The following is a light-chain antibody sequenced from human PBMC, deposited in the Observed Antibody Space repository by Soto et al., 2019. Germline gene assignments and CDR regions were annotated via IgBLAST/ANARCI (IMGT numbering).Light chain of an antibody. Sequence: IHMTQSPSSVSASVGDRVTITCRASQGITSWLVWYQQKPGKAPKLLIYAASSLQSGVPSRFSGSGSGTDFSLTISSLQPEDFATYYCQQTDSFPYTFGRGTKVDI. CDR1: QGITSW. V-gene: IGKV1-12*01. CDR3: QQTDSFPYT. CDR2: AAS. J-gene: IGKJ2*01.